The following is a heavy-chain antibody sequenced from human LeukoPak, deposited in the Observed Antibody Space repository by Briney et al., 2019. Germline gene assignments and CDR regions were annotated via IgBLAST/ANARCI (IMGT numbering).Heavy chain of an antibody. CDR2: IYYSGST. J-gene: IGHJ5*02. Sequence: PSQTLSLTCTVSGGSISGGGYSWSWIRQHPGKGLEWIGYIYYSGSTSYNPSLKSRVTISVDTSKNQFSLKLSSVTAADTALYYCARDILAYDSSGYYPNWLDPWGQGTLVTVSS. CDR3: ARDILAYDSSGYYPNWLDP. V-gene: IGHV4-31*03. CDR1: GGSISGGGYS. D-gene: IGHD3-22*01.